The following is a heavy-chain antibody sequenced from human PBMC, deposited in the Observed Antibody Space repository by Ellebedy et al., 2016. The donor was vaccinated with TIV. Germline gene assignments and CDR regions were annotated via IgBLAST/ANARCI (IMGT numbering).Heavy chain of an antibody. CDR3: TTDSNRYRVFES. V-gene: IGHV3-15*01. J-gene: IGHJ4*02. D-gene: IGHD4-11*01. CDR1: GLTFSNAC. CDR2: IKSKSYGGTI. Sequence: GESLKISCAASGLTFSNACMTCLRQAPGKGLEWVGRIKSKSYGGTIDYAAPVQGRFTISRDDSKNTLYLQMNSLTTEDTAVYYCTTDSNRYRVFESWGQGTLVTVSS.